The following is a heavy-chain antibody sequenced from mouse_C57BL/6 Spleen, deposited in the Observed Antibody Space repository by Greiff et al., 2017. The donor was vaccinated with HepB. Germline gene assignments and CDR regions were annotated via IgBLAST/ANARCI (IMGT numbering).Heavy chain of an antibody. J-gene: IGHJ4*01. CDR2: INYDGSST. Sequence: EVKLMESEGGLVQPGSSMKLSCTASGFTFSDYYMAWVRQVPEKGLEWVANINYDGSSTYYLDSLKSRFIISRDNAKNILYLQMSSLKSEDTATYYCARDKGSNLQGGAMDYWGQGTSVTVSS. V-gene: IGHV5-16*01. CDR3: ARDKGSNLQGGAMDY. CDR1: GFTFSDYY. D-gene: IGHD2-5*01.